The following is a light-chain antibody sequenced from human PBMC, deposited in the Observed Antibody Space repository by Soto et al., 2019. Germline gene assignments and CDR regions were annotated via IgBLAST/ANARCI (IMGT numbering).Light chain of an antibody. CDR2: EAS. J-gene: IGKJ5*01. CDR3: QQYGRPPRAT. Sequence: ETVLKQSPCTVSLSPGERANLSCRASQSVNSRYIAWYQVKPGQAPRLLIYEASSRATGIPDRFSGGGSGTDFTLSISKVEPEDFAVYYCQQYGRPPRATFGQGTRLEIK. V-gene: IGKV3-20*01. CDR1: QSVNSRY.